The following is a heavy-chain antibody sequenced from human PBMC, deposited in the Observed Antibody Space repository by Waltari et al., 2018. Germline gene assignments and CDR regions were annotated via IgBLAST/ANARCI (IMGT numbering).Heavy chain of an antibody. CDR3: AHGLRVRGVI. D-gene: IGHD3-10*01. CDR1: GFSLSTSGVG. CDR2: IYWDDDK. V-gene: IGHV2-5*02. J-gene: IGHJ4*02. Sequence: QITLKESGPTLVKPTQTLTLTCTFSGFSLSTSGVGVGWIRQPPGKALEWLAIIYWDDDKRYSPSLKNRLTITKDTSKNQVVLTMTNMDPVDTATYYCAHGLRVRGVIWGQGTLVTVSS.